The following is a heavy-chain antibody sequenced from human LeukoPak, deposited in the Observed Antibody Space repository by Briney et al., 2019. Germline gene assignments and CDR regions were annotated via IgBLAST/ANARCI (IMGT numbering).Heavy chain of an antibody. CDR2: IYTSGST. Sequence: SETLSLTCTVSGGSISSYYWSWIRQPAGKGLEWIGRIYTSGSTNYNPSLKSRVTMSVDTSENQFSLKLSSVTAADTAVYYCARDSVVIPSYYYYYGMDVWGQGTTVTVSS. D-gene: IGHD3-22*01. CDR1: GGSISSYY. J-gene: IGHJ6*02. V-gene: IGHV4-4*07. CDR3: ARDSVVIPSYYYYYGMDV.